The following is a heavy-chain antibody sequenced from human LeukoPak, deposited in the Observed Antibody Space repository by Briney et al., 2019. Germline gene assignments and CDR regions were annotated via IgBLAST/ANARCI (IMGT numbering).Heavy chain of an antibody. CDR1: GFDFSGYG. Sequence: GGSLRLSCAASGFDFSGYGMHWVRQAPGKGLEWVAVTSYDGTAKFYADSVEGRFTVSRDNSKNTLYLQMSTLRAGDTAVYYCAKAGRNYHNWLDPWGQGTLVTVSS. CDR2: TSYDGTAK. CDR3: AKAGRNYHNWLDP. V-gene: IGHV3-30*18. D-gene: IGHD4-11*01. J-gene: IGHJ5*02.